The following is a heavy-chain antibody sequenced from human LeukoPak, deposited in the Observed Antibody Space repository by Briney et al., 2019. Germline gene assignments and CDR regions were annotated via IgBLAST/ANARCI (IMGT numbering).Heavy chain of an antibody. CDR2: IRYDGSNK. Sequence: GGSLRLSCAASGFTFSIYGMHWVRQAPGKGLEWVAFIRYDGSNKYYADSVKGRFTISRDNSKNTLYLQMNSLRAEDTAVYYCSKLGGRGWNSTSCYPLDYWGQGTLVTVSS. J-gene: IGHJ4*02. CDR3: SKLGGRGWNSTSCYPLDY. D-gene: IGHD2-2*01. V-gene: IGHV3-30*02. CDR1: GFTFSIYG.